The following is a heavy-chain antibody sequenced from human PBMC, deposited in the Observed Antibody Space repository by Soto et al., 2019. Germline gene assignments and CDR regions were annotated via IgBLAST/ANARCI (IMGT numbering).Heavy chain of an antibody. CDR3: ARGLEWSWSLDP. CDR1: GYSFTSYW. Sequence: GESLKISCKGSGYSFTSYWISWVRQMPGKGLEWMGRIDPSDSYTNYSPSFQGHVTISADKSISTAYLQWSSLKASDTAMYYCARGLEWSWSLDPWGQGTLVTVSS. CDR2: IDPSDSYT. D-gene: IGHD3-3*01. J-gene: IGHJ5*02. V-gene: IGHV5-10-1*01.